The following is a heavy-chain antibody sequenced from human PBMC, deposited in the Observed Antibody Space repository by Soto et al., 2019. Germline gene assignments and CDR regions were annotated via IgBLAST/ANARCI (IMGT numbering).Heavy chain of an antibody. Sequence: QVQLQESGPGLVKPSQTLSLTCTVSGGSISSGDYFWSWIRQSPGKGLEWSGYISSIGSTYYNTSLKSRVSVSRDTSKNQFSLTLSSVTTTDTAVYYCARGLVIRPDYYHGMDVWGQGTTVTVSS. J-gene: IGHJ6*02. D-gene: IGHD3-9*01. CDR2: ISSIGST. CDR3: ARGLVIRPDYYHGMDV. CDR1: GGSISSGDYF. V-gene: IGHV4-30-4*01.